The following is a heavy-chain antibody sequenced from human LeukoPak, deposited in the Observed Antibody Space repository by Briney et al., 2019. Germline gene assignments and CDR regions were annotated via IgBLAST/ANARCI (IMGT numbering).Heavy chain of an antibody. V-gene: IGHV1-46*01. CDR3: ARGSSIAVAGRLDP. CDR1: GYTFTNYG. Sequence: EASVKVPCKASGYTFTNYGISWVRQAPGQGLEWMGIINPSGGSTSYAQKFQGRVTMTRDTSTSTVYMELSSLRSEDTAVYYCARGSSIAVAGRLDPWGQGTLVTVSS. J-gene: IGHJ5*02. CDR2: INPSGGST. D-gene: IGHD6-19*01.